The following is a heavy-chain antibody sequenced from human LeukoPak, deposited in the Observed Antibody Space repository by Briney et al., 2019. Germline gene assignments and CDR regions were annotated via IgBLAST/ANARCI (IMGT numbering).Heavy chain of an antibody. J-gene: IGHJ4*02. V-gene: IGHV3-48*01. CDR3: ARVPAAYLYFDY. CDR1: GFTFSSYT. CDR2: ISSSSNTI. D-gene: IGHD6-13*01. Sequence: GRSLRLSCAASGFTFSSYTMNWVRQAPGKGLEWVSYISSSSNTIYYADSVKGRFTISRDNAKNSLYLQMNSLRAEDTAVYYCARVPAAYLYFDYWGQGTLVTVSS.